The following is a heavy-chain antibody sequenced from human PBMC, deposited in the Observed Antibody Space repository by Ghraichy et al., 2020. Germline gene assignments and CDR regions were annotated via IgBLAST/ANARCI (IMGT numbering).Heavy chain of an antibody. CDR1: GFTFSNFA. J-gene: IGHJ6*02. CDR2: ISYDGSKK. Sequence: GGSLRLSCAASGFTFSNFALHWVRQAPGKGLEWVAVISYDGSKKYYADSVKGRFTVSRDNSKNTLYLQMNSLRAGDTAVYFCAKDPTYCTNGVCYFASPDYYGMDVWGQGTTVTVSS. CDR3: AKDPTYCTNGVCYFASPDYYGMDV. V-gene: IGHV3-30-3*01. D-gene: IGHD2-8*01.